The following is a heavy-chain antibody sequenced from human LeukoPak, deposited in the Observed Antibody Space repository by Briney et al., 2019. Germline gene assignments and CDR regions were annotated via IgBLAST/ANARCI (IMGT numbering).Heavy chain of an antibody. CDR1: GGSISGYY. V-gene: IGHV4-59*01. Sequence: KTSETLSLTCVVSGGSISGYYWTWIRQPPGKGLEWIGYTYYRGSSSFNPSLGSRVTISVDMSKNQVSLKLTSVTAADTAVYYCARERLVDLATIFDYWGQGALVTVSS. J-gene: IGHJ4*02. D-gene: IGHD5-24*01. CDR2: TYYRGSS. CDR3: ARERLVDLATIFDY.